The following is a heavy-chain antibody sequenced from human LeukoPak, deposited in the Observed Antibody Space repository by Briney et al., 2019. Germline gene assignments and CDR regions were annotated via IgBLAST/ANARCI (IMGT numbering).Heavy chain of an antibody. Sequence: QPGGSLRLSCEASGFSFDDYAMHWVRQAPGKGLEWVSLISGDGGSTSYADSVKGRFTISRDNSKNSLYLQMNSLRTEDTALYYCAKESTYYYDSSGYYPDAFDIWGQGTMVTVSS. J-gene: IGHJ3*02. CDR3: AKESTYYYDSSGYYPDAFDI. CDR2: ISGDGGST. V-gene: IGHV3-43*02. CDR1: GFSFDDYA. D-gene: IGHD3-22*01.